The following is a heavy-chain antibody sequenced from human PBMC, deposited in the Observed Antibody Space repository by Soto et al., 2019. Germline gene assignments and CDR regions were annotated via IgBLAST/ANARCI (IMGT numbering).Heavy chain of an antibody. D-gene: IGHD5-18*01. CDR3: APHTLDTGKHSGY. V-gene: IGHV1-18*01. CDR1: GYTFTNYG. Sequence: QVQLVQSGAEVREPGASVKVSCKASGYTFTNYGVSWVRQAPGQGLEWMGWIGGYKGNTNYAQKLQGRVNVTTDTSTSTAYMALRSLGSDDTAVYYCAPHTLDTGKHSGYWGQGTLVTVSS. J-gene: IGHJ4*02. CDR2: IGGYKGNT.